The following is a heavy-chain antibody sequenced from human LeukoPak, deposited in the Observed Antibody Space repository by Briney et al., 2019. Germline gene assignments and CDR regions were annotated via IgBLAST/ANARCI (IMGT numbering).Heavy chain of an antibody. CDR1: GFTFTAYL. D-gene: IGHD3-10*01. V-gene: IGHV3-7*03. CDR2: IKHDGSEK. CDR3: ARHASGSYFFKY. Sequence: PGGSLRLSCAASGFTFTAYLMSRVRQAPGKGLEWVADIKHDGSEKYYVDSVKGRFTISRDNVKNSLFLQMNSLRAEDTAVYYCARHASGSYFFKYWGQGTLVTVSS. J-gene: IGHJ4*02.